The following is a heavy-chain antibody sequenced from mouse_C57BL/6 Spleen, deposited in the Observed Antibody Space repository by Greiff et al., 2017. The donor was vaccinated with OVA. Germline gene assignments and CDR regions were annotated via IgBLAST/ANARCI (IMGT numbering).Heavy chain of an antibody. CDR2: IDPANGNT. CDR3: ARPTMVTGDY. J-gene: IGHJ4*01. CDR1: GFNIENTY. Sequence: VQLQQSVAELVRPGASVKLSCTASGFNIENTYMHWVKQRPEQGLEWIGRIDPANGNTKYAPKFQGKATITADTSSNTAYLQLSSLTSEDTAIYYCARPTMVTGDYWGQGTSVTVSS. D-gene: IGHD2-9*01. V-gene: IGHV14-3*01.